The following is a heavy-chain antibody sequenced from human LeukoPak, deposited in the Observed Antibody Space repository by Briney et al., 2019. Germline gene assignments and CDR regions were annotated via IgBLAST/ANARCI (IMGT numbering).Heavy chain of an antibody. J-gene: IGHJ4*02. CDR2: INGNGGST. V-gene: IGHV3-23*01. Sequence: PGGSLRLSCAASGFTFSSYAMSWVRQIPGKGLEWVSGINGNGGSTNYADSVKGRLTISRDNSKNTLYLQMDSLRAEDTAVYYCAILTVTTAYWGQGTLVTVSS. CDR1: GFTFSSYA. CDR3: AILTVTTAY. D-gene: IGHD4-17*01.